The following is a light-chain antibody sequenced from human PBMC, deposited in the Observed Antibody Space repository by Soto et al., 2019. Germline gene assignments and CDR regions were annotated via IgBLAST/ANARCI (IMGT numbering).Light chain of an antibody. CDR3: QQYNNWPRT. Sequence: EVVMTQSPASLSVSPGERATLSCRASQSVNTNLAWYQQIPGQAPRLLIYGSSTRATGIPARFSGSGSGTEFTLTISSLQSEDFAVYYCQQYNNWPRTLGQGTKVEIK. CDR1: QSVNTN. J-gene: IGKJ2*01. V-gene: IGKV3-15*01. CDR2: GSS.